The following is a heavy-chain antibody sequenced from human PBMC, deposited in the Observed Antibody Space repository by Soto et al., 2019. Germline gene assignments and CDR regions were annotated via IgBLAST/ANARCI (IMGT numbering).Heavy chain of an antibody. Sequence: ASVNACCKASCYTFTSYVIILLRHAPGQGLEWMGWISAYNGNTNYAQKLQGRVTMTTDTSTSTAYMELRSLRSDDTAVYYCARVWDSGYDLNYYYGMDVWGQGTTVTVSS. V-gene: IGHV1-18*01. CDR1: CYTFTSYV. J-gene: IGHJ6*02. CDR2: ISAYNGNT. CDR3: ARVWDSGYDLNYYYGMDV. D-gene: IGHD5-12*01.